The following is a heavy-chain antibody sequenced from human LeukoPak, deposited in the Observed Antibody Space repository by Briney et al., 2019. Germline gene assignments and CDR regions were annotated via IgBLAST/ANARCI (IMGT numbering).Heavy chain of an antibody. J-gene: IGHJ4*02. CDR1: GFTFSNAW. CDR3: TTTWVATVTTGSG. D-gene: IGHD4-17*01. CDR2: IKSKTDGGTT. V-gene: IGHV3-15*01. Sequence: PGGSLRLSCAASGFTFSNAWMSWVRQAPGKGLEWVGRIKSKTDGGTTDYAAPVKGRFTISRDDSKNTLYLQMNSLKTEDTAVYYCTTTWVATVTTGSGWGQGTLVTVSS.